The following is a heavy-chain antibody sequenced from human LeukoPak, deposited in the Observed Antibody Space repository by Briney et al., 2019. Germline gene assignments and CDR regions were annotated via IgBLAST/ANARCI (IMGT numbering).Heavy chain of an antibody. CDR1: GFTFSSYS. CDR3: ARDGRGEDYFDY. D-gene: IGHD1-26*01. J-gene: IGHJ4*02. CDR2: ISSSSSYI. Sequence: GGSLTLSCAASGFTFSSYSMNWVRQAPGKGLELVSSISSSSSYIYYADSVKGRFTISRDNAKNSLYLQMNSLRAEDTAVYYCARDGRGEDYFDYWGQGTLVTVSS. V-gene: IGHV3-21*01.